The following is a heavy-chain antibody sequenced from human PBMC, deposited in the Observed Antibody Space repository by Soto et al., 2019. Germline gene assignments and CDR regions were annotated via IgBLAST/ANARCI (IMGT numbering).Heavy chain of an antibody. D-gene: IGHD3-3*01. CDR1: GFTFSNAW. V-gene: IGHV3-15*01. J-gene: IGHJ3*02. Sequence: PGGSLRLSCAASGFTFSNAWMSWVRQAPGKGLEWVGRIKSKTDGGTTDYAAPVKSRFTISRDDSKNTLYLQMNSLKTEDTAVYYCTTGPKYYDFWSGWNAFDIWGQGTMVTVSS. CDR2: IKSKTDGGTT. CDR3: TTGPKYYDFWSGWNAFDI.